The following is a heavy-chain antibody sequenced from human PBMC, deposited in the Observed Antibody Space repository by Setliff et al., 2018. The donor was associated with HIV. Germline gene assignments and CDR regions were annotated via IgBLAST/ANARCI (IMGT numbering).Heavy chain of an antibody. CDR2: IYSSGST. CDR1: GGSISSYY. D-gene: IGHD3-10*01. CDR3: ARAYFGSGIYY. V-gene: IGHV4-4*09. Sequence: SETLSLTCTVSGGSISSYYWSWIRQPPGKGLEWLGHIYSSGSTNYNPSLKSRVTISVDTSKNLFSLKLYSVTAADTAVYYCARAYFGSGIYYWGQGTLVTVSS. J-gene: IGHJ4*02.